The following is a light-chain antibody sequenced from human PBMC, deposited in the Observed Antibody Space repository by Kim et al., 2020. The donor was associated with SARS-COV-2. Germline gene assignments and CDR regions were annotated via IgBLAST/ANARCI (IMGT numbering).Light chain of an antibody. CDR1: QNISNY. Sequence: DIQMTQSPIFLSASVGDRVTITCRASQNISNYLNWYQQRPGKAPRLLIYATSNLQAWVPATFSGSGSGTDFTLTITSLQPEDFATYYCQQTYSAPAITFGGGTKVDIK. J-gene: IGKJ4*01. CDR3: QQTYSAPAIT. V-gene: IGKV1-39*01. CDR2: ATS.